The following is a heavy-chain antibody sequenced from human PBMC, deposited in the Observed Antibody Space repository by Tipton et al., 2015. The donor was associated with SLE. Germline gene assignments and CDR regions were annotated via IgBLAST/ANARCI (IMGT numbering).Heavy chain of an antibody. CDR1: GGSISSGTYY. CDR2: IFHTGTT. D-gene: IGHD3-16*01. CDR3: ARLGRRGGNWYFDL. Sequence: TLSLTCTISGGSISSGTYYWNWIRQPAGTGPEWIATIFHTGTTYYNPSLKSRVTISVDTSKSQFSLRLSSVTAADTAMYYCARLGRRGGNWYFDLWGRGTLVTVSS. J-gene: IGHJ2*01. V-gene: IGHV4-39*07.